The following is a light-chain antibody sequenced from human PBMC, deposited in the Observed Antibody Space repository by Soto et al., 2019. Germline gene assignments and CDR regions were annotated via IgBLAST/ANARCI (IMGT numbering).Light chain of an antibody. CDR3: QQYDNPSIT. CDR2: DAS. V-gene: IGKV1-33*01. Sequence: DIQMTHSPSSLSASVGDRVTITCQASQDISNYLNWYQQKPGKAPKLLIYDASNLETGVPSRFSGSGSGTDFTFTISSLQPEDIATYYCQQYDNPSITFGQGTRLESK. CDR1: QDISNY. J-gene: IGKJ5*01.